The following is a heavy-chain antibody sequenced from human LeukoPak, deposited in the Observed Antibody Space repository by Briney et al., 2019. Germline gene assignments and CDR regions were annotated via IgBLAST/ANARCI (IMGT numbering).Heavy chain of an antibody. CDR1: GGTFSSYA. J-gene: IGHJ3*02. Sequence: ASVKVSCKASGGTFSSYAISWVRQAPGQRLEWMGWINAGNGNTKYSQEFQGRVTITRDTSASTAYMELSSLRSEDMAVYYCARGGAVDTAMVMGDAFDIWGQGTMVTVSS. CDR3: ARGGAVDTAMVMGDAFDI. CDR2: INAGNGNT. D-gene: IGHD5-18*01. V-gene: IGHV1-3*03.